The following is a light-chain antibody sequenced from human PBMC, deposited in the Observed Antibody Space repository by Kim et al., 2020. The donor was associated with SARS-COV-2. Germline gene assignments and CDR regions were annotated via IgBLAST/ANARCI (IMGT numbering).Light chain of an antibody. CDR2: LNSDGSH. CDR3: QTWGTVIRV. V-gene: IGLV4-69*01. J-gene: IGLJ3*02. CDR1: SGHSSYA. Sequence: ASVKLTCTLSSGHSSYAIAWHQQQPEKGPRYLMKLNSDGSHSKGDGIPDRFSGSSSGAERYLTISSLQSEDEADYYCQTWGTVIRVFGGGTKLTVL.